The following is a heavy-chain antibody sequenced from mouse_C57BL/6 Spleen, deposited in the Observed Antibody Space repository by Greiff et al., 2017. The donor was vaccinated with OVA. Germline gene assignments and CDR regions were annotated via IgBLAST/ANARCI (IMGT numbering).Heavy chain of an antibody. V-gene: IGHV1-55*01. CDR1: GYTFTSYW. D-gene: IGHD1-1*01. CDR2: IYPGSGST. Sequence: QVQLQQPGAELVKPGASVKMSCKASGYTFTSYWITWVKQRPGQGLEWIGDIYPGSGSTNYNEKFKSKATLTVDTSASTAYMQLSSLTSEDSAVYYCARQITTFYYFDYWGQGTTLTFSS. J-gene: IGHJ2*01. CDR3: ARQITTFYYFDY.